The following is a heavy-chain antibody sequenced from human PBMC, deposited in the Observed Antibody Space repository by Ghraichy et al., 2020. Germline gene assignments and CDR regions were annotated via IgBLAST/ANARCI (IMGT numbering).Heavy chain of an antibody. CDR1: GDSITGYY. J-gene: IGHJ4*02. D-gene: IGHD3-3*01. V-gene: IGHV4-59*01. CDR3: ARGERLGLGY. CDR2: IHYSGST. Sequence: SETLSLTCTVSGDSITGYYWSWIRQPPGKGLEWIGYIHYSGSTNYNPSLKSRVTISVDTSKNQFSLKMTSVTAADTAVYYCARGERLGLGYWSQGPLVTVSS.